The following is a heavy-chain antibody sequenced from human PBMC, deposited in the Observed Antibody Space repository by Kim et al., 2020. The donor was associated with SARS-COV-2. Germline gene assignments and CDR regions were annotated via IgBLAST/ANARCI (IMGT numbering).Heavy chain of an antibody. V-gene: IGHV3-30*04. D-gene: IGHD3-22*01. Sequence: GGSLRLSCAASGFTFSSYAMHWVRQAPGKGLEWVAVISYDGSNKYYADSVKGRFTISRDNSKNTLYLQMNSLRAEDTAVYYCARDLLPHYDSKGVFVYWGQGTLVTVSS. CDR1: GFTFSSYA. J-gene: IGHJ4*02. CDR2: ISYDGSNK. CDR3: ARDLLPHYDSKGVFVY.